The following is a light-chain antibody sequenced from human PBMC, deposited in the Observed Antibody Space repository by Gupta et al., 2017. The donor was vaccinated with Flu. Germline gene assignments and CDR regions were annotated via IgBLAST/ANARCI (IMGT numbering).Light chain of an antibody. V-gene: IGLV3-19*01. CDR1: SLRSYY. Sequence: QGDSLRSYYVSWYQQKPGQAPVLVIYGENKRPPGIPDRFSASRSGNTASLTITGAQAQDEADYYCCSRDIATYSYVFGPVTKVTVL. CDR3: CSRDIATYSYV. CDR2: GEN. J-gene: IGLJ1*01.